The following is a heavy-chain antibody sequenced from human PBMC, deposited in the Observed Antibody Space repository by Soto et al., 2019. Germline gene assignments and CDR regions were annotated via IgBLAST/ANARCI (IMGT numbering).Heavy chain of an antibody. D-gene: IGHD4-17*01. J-gene: IGHJ4*02. CDR3: ARASYGDLDY. Sequence: QVQLQQWGAGLLKPSETLSLTCAVYGGSFSGYYWSWIRQPPGKGLEWIGEINHSGSTNYNPSLKSRVTISVDTSKNQFSLKLTSVTAADTAVYYCARASYGDLDYWGQGTLVAVSS. V-gene: IGHV4-34*01. CDR2: INHSGST. CDR1: GGSFSGYY.